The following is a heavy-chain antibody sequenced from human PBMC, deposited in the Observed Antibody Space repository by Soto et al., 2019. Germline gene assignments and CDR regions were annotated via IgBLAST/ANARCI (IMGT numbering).Heavy chain of an antibody. CDR1: RLTLSDFW. D-gene: IGHD2-21*01. J-gene: IGHJ6*03. CDR3: FVGHYMGV. V-gene: IGHV3-7*01. Sequence: GGSLRLSCTTSRLTLSDFWTSWVRQAPGKGLVWVANIKGDGSETHYAASVKGRFVISRDNARNLVFLQMDSLRAEDTAVYYCFVGHYMGVWDKGTTVTVSS. CDR2: IKGDGSET.